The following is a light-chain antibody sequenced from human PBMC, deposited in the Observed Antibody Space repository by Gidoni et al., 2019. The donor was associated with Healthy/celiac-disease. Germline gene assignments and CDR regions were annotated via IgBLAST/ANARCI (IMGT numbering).Light chain of an antibody. Sequence: DIVMTQSPDSLAVSLGERATINCKSSQSVLYSSNNKTYLAWYQQKPGQPPKLLIYWASTRESGVPDRFSGSGSGTDFTLTISSLQAEDVAVYYCQQYYSTSMYTFXQXTKLEIK. J-gene: IGKJ2*01. CDR2: WAS. CDR1: QSVLYSSNNKTY. CDR3: QQYYSTSMYT. V-gene: IGKV4-1*01.